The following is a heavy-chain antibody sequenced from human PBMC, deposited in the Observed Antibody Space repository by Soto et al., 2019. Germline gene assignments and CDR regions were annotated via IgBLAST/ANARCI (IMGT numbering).Heavy chain of an antibody. D-gene: IGHD2-2*01. J-gene: IGHJ4*02. V-gene: IGHV4-31*03. CDR3: ARDRLSSRSFDY. Sequence: SETLSLTCTVSGGCISSGGYYWSWIRQHPGKGLEWIGYIYYSGSTYYNPSLKSRVTISVDTSKNQFSLKLSSVTAADTAVYYCARDRLSSRSFDYWGQGTLVTVSS. CDR1: GGCISSGGYY. CDR2: IYYSGST.